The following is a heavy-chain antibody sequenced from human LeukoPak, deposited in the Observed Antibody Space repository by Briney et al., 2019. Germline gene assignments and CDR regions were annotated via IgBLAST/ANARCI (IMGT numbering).Heavy chain of an antibody. CDR3: ARSGRTMSYDY. Sequence: ASVKVSCKASGYTFTSYGTSWVRQAPGQGLEWMGWISGYNGNTNYAQKLQGRVTMTTDTSTSTAYMELRSLRSEDMAVYYCARSGRTMSYDYWGQGTLVTVSS. D-gene: IGHD1-26*01. V-gene: IGHV1-18*03. CDR2: ISGYNGNT. CDR1: GYTFTSYG. J-gene: IGHJ4*02.